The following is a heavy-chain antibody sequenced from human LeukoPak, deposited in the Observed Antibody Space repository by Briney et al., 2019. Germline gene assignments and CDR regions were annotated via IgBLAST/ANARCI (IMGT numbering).Heavy chain of an antibody. V-gene: IGHV4-39*07. D-gene: IGHD6-19*01. CDR3: ARDPPVAGTS. CDR1: GGSISSSSYY. CDR2: IYYSGST. Sequence: TSETLSLTCTVSGGSISSSSYYWGWIRQPPGKGLEWIGSIYYSGSTYYNPSLKSRVTISVDTSKNQFSLKLSSVTAADTAVYYCARDPPVAGTSWGQGTLVTVSS. J-gene: IGHJ4*02.